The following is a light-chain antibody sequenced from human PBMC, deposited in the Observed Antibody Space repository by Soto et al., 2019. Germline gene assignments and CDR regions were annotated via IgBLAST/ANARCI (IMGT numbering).Light chain of an antibody. CDR1: SSDVGDYNY. V-gene: IGLV2-14*01. J-gene: IGLJ2*01. Sequence: QSALTQPASVSGSPGQSINISCTGTSSDVGDYNYVSWYQQDPGKAPKLMIYDVSNRPSGVSNRFSGSKSGNTASLTISGLQAEDEADYYCSSYTSSSTLVVFGGGTKLTVL. CDR3: SSYTSSSTLVV. CDR2: DVS.